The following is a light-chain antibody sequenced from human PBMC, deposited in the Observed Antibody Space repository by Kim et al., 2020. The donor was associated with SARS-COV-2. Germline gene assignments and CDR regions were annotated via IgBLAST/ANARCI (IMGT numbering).Light chain of an antibody. J-gene: IGKJ1*01. CDR3: QQYHDWGT. CDR1: QSINNW. Sequence: SASVGDRVTITCRASQSINNWLAWYQQKPGKAPKLLIYDASSLESGVPSRLSGSGSGTEFTLTISSLQPDDFATYYCQQYHDWGTFGQGTKVDIK. CDR2: DAS. V-gene: IGKV1-5*01.